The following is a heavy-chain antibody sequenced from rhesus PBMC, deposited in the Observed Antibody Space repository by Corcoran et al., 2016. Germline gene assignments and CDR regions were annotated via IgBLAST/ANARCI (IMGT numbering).Heavy chain of an antibody. J-gene: IGHJ4*01. CDR3: ASQDRGYSGYSRFDY. V-gene: IGHV4-143*01. Sequence: QVQLQESGPGLVKPSETLSLTCTVSGGSISGFYYWSWIRQPPGKGRGGIGGIYGNSATTYSNPSLKSRVTISKDTSKNQFSLKLTSVTAADTAVYFCASQDRGYSGYSRFDYWGQGVLVTVSS. CDR1: GGSISGFYY. D-gene: IGHD5-30*01. CDR2: IYGNSATT.